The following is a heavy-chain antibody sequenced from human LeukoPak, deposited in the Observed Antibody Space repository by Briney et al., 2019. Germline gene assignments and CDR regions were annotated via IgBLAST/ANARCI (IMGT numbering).Heavy chain of an antibody. CDR3: ARDLGGYPFFMDV. V-gene: IGHV4-39*07. CDR1: GGSLRSDRHN. J-gene: IGHJ6*03. CDR2: VDQTGSP. D-gene: IGHD2-15*01. Sequence: PAETLSLTCSVSGGSLRSDRHNWAWVRQSADKGLEHIGGVDQTGSPYYNPPLKSRVTISADTSNKPFSLNLTSVTAADTAVYYCARDLGGYPFFMDVWGKGITVTVSS.